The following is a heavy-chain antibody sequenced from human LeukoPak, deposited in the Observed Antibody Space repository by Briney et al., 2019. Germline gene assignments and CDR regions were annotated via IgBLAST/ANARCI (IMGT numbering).Heavy chain of an antibody. V-gene: IGHV3-15*01. CDR3: ATDLGLTMIRGVIVH. CDR2: IKSKGDGETT. J-gene: IGHJ4*02. CDR1: GFTFTNAW. Sequence: GGSLRLSCAASGFTFTNAWMTWVRQAPGKGLEWVGRIKSKGDGETTDYAAPVKGRFTMSRDDSKATLYLQMNSLKAEDTAVYYCATDLGLTMIRGVIVHWGQGTLVTVSS. D-gene: IGHD3-10*01.